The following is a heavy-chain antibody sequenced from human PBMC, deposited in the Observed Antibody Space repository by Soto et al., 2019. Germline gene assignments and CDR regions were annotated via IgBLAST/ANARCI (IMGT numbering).Heavy chain of an antibody. CDR1: GFTFSSYE. V-gene: IGHV3-48*03. CDR2: ISSSGSTI. J-gene: IGHJ6*02. CDR3: ARGPNWNYGMDV. D-gene: IGHD1-20*01. Sequence: VGSLRLSCAASGFTFSSYEMNWVRQAPGKGLEWVSYISSSGSTIYYADSVKGRFTISRDNAKNSLYLQMNSLRAEDTAVYYCARGPNWNYGMDVWGQGTTVTVSS.